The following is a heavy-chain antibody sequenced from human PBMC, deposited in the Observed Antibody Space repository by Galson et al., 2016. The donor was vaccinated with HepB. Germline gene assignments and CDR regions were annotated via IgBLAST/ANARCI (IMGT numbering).Heavy chain of an antibody. CDR1: GFTFNSYG. CDR2: ISRSGDST. Sequence: SLRLSCAASGFTFNSYGMTWVRQAPGKGLEVVSSISRSGDSTDYADSVKGRFTISRDNSKNTPSLQMSSLRAEDTAVYYCVQGSTAPAVWGQGTLVTVSS. J-gene: IGHJ4*02. CDR3: VQGSTAPAV. D-gene: IGHD1-26*01. V-gene: IGHV3-23*01.